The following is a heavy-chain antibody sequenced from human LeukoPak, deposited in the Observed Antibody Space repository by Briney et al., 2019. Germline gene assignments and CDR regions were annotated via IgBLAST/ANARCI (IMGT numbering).Heavy chain of an antibody. D-gene: IGHD1-14*01. CDR3: ARRGSGASLEYYFDL. CDR2: IYYRGNT. Sequence: SETLSLTCTVSGGSISSFYWSWIRQPPGKGLEWIGYIYYRGNTQYNPSLKSRVTISVDTSKNQFSLRLTSVTAADTAVYYCARRGSGASLEYYFDLWGRGTLVTVSS. V-gene: IGHV4-59*01. J-gene: IGHJ2*01. CDR1: GGSISSFY.